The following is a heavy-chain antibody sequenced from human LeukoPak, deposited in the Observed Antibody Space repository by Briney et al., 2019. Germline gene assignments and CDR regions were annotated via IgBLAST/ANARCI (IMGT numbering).Heavy chain of an antibody. J-gene: IGHJ4*02. V-gene: IGHV3-74*01. D-gene: IGHD2-15*01. CDR2: INTDGSST. CDR3: ASRHCSGGGCYIAGADPFDY. CDR1: GFTFTSYW. Sequence: GGSLRLSCAASGFTFTSYWMHWVRQAPGKGLVWVSRINTDGSSTSYADSVKGRFTISRDNAKNTLYLQMSSLRAEDTAVYYCASRHCSGGGCYIAGADPFDYWGQGTLVTVSS.